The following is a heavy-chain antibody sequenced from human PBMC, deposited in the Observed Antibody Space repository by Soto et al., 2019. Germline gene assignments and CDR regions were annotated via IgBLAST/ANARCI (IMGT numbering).Heavy chain of an antibody. CDR1: GDSFNTYW. V-gene: IGHV5-51*01. J-gene: IGHJ6*02. CDR3: ARQGRDGHNQGYGMDV. Sequence: GASLKISCKGSGDSFNTYWIAWVRQMPGKGLEWMGITHPGDSETGYSPSFEGQVTISADKSISTAYLQWSSLKASDTAMYYCARQGRDGHNQGYGMDVWGQGTTVTVSS. CDR2: THPGDSET.